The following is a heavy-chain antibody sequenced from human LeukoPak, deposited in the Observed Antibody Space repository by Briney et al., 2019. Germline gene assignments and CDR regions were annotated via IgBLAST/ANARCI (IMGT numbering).Heavy chain of an antibody. V-gene: IGHV1-3*01. D-gene: IGHD6-13*01. Sequence: ASVKVSCKASGYTFTSYAMHWVRQAPGQRLEWMGWINAGNGNTKYSQKFQGRVTMTEDTSTDTAYMELSSLRSEDTAVYYCATSEGPLYSRIDYWGQGTLVTVSS. CDR1: GYTFTSYA. CDR2: INAGNGNT. CDR3: ATSEGPLYSRIDY. J-gene: IGHJ4*02.